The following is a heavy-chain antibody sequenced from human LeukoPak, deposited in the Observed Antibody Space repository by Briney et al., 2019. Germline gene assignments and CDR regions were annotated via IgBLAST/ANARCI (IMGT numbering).Heavy chain of an antibody. CDR3: GKDSSSWFRDAFDI. D-gene: IGHD6-13*01. J-gene: IGHJ3*02. CDR2: ISGSGGNT. CDR1: GFTVSSYA. V-gene: IGHV3-23*01. Sequence: GGSLRLSCAASGFTVSSYAMNWVRQAPGKGLEWVSAISGSGGNTYYADSVKGRFTISRGNSKNTLYLQMNSLRAEDTAVYYCGKDSSSWFRDAFDIWGRGTMVTVSS.